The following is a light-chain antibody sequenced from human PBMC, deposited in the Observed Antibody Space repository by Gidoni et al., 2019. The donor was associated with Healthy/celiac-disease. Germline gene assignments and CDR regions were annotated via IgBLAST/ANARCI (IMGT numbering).Light chain of an antibody. J-gene: IGKJ5*01. Sequence: ELVLTQSPATLSLSPGERATLSCRASQSVSSYLSWYQQKPGQAPRLLIYDASNSATSIPARCSGSGSGTDFTLTISSREPEDFAVYYCQQRSNWPPITFGQGTRLEIK. CDR3: QQRSNWPPIT. CDR2: DAS. V-gene: IGKV3-11*01. CDR1: QSVSSY.